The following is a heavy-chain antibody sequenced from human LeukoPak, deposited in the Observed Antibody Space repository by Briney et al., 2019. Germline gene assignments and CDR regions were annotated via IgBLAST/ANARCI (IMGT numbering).Heavy chain of an antibody. CDR3: ARRADSSSYRP. V-gene: IGHV4-34*01. J-gene: IGHJ5*02. D-gene: IGHD6-6*01. CDR2: INHSGST. Sequence: SETLSLTCAVYGGSFSGYYWSWIRQPPGKGLEWIGEINHSGSTNYNPSLKSRVTISVDTFKNQFSLKLSSVTAADTAVYYCARRADSSSYRPWGQGTLVTVSS. CDR1: GGSFSGYY.